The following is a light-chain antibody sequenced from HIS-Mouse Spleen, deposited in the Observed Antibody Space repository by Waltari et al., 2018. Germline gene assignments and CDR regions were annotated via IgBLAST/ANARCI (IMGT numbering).Light chain of an antibody. CDR3: YSTDSSGKHRV. V-gene: IGLV3-10*01. Sequence: SYELTQPPSVSVSPGQTARITCSGDALPKKYAYWYQQKSGQAPVLVIYEDSKRPSGSHERCSGSRSGTMATLTISGAQVEDEADYYCYSTDSSGKHRVFGGGTKLTVL. CDR2: EDS. J-gene: IGLJ2*01. CDR1: ALPKKY.